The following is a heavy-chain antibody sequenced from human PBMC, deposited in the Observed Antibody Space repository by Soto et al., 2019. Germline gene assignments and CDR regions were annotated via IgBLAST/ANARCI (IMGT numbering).Heavy chain of an antibody. CDR3: AHDELPGGAFDI. CDR1: GFSLSTSGVG. Sequence: SGPTLVNPTQTLTLTCTFSGFSLSTSGVGVGWIRQPPGKALEWLALIYCNDDKRYSPSLKSRLTITKDTSKNQVFLTMTNMDPVDTATYYCAHDELPGGAFDIWGQGTMVTVSS. D-gene: IGHD1-26*01. V-gene: IGHV2-5*01. CDR2: IYCNDDK. J-gene: IGHJ3*02.